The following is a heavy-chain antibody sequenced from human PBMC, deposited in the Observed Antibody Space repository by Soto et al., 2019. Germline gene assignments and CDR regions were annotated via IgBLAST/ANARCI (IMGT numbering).Heavy chain of an antibody. CDR3: ATRQYGSGYC. D-gene: IGHD3-10*01. V-gene: IGHV3-74*01. CDR2: INSDGSST. J-gene: IGHJ4*02. CDR1: GFTFSSYW. Sequence: PVGSLRLSCAASGFTFSSYWMHWVRQAPGKGLVWVSRINSDGSSTSYADSVKGRFTISRDNAKNTLYLQMNGLRAEDTAVYYCATRQYGSGYCWGQGTLVTVSS.